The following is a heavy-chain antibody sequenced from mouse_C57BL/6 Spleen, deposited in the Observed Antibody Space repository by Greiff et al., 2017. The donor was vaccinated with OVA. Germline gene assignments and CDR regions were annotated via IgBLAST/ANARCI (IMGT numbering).Heavy chain of an antibody. Sequence: EVQLVESGPGLVKPSQSLSLTCSVTGYSITSGYYWNWIRQFPGNKLEWMGYISYDGSNNYNPSLKNRISITRDTSKNQLFLKLNSVTTEDTATYYCARHGFSRRYAMDYWGQGTSVTVSS. CDR3: ARHGFSRRYAMDY. V-gene: IGHV3-6*01. D-gene: IGHD2-2*01. J-gene: IGHJ4*01. CDR2: ISYDGSN. CDR1: GYSITSGYY.